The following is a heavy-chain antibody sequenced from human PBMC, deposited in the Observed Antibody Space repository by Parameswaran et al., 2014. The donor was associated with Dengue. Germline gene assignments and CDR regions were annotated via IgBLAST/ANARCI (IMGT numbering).Heavy chain of an antibody. Sequence: WVRQAPGQGLEWMGWISAYNGNTNYAQKLQGRVTMTTDTSTSTAYMELRSLRSDDTAVYYCARDTGSGYYHFDPPRFDYWGQGTLVTVSS. CDR2: ISAYNGNT. V-gene: IGHV1-18*01. CDR3: ARDTGSGYYHFDPPRFDY. D-gene: IGHD3-22*01. J-gene: IGHJ4*02.